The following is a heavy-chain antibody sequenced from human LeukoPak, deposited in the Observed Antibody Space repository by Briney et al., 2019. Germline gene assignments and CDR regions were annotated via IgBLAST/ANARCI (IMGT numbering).Heavy chain of an antibody. V-gene: IGHV4-4*02. Sequence: SETLSLTCAVSGGSISSNNWWSWVRQPPGKGLEWIGEIYHSGSTNYNPSLKSRVTISVDKSKNQFSLKLSSVTAADTAVYYCASVDQSYYFDYWGQGTLVTVSS. CDR1: GGSISSNNW. J-gene: IGHJ4*02. CDR2: IYHSGST. D-gene: IGHD2-21*01. CDR3: ASVDQSYYFDY.